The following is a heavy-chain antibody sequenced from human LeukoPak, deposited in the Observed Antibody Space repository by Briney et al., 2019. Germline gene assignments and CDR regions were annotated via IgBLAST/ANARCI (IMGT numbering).Heavy chain of an antibody. CDR2: ISSSSSYI. Sequence: GGSLRLSCAASGFTFSSYEMNWVRQAPGKGLEWVSSISSSSSYIYYADSVKGRFTISRDNAKNSLYLQMNSLRAEDTAVYYCARVKVVTAMNYMDVWGKGTTVTVSS. V-gene: IGHV3-21*01. D-gene: IGHD2-21*02. CDR1: GFTFSSYE. CDR3: ARVKVVTAMNYMDV. J-gene: IGHJ6*03.